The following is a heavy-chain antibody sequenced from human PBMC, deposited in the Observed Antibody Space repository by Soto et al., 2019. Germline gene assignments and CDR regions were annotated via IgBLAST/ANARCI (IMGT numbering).Heavy chain of an antibody. CDR2: MNEDGSTT. CDR1: EFTFSSSW. V-gene: IGHV3-74*01. CDR3: ARDLSGRADV. D-gene: IGHD3-10*01. Sequence: EVQLVESGGGLVRPGGSLILSCVDSEFTFSSSWMHWVRQVPGKGLVWVSRMNEDGSTTDYADSVKGRFTTSRDNARNTLYLQMNSLRAEDTAVYYCARDLSGRADVWGQGTTVTVSS. J-gene: IGHJ6*02.